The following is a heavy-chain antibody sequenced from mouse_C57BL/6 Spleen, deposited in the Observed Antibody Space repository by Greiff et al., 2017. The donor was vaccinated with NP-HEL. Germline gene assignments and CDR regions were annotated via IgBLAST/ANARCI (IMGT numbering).Heavy chain of an antibody. J-gene: IGHJ4*01. V-gene: IGHV1-80*01. Sequence: VQLQQSGAELVKPGASVKISCKASGYAFSSYWMNWVKQRPGKGLEWIGQIYPGDGDTNYNGKFKGKATLTADKSSSTAYMQRSILTSEDSAVYFCARSGTFYYAMDYWGQGTSVTVSS. CDR3: ARSGTFYYAMDY. CDR1: GYAFSSYW. CDR2: IYPGDGDT. D-gene: IGHD4-1*01.